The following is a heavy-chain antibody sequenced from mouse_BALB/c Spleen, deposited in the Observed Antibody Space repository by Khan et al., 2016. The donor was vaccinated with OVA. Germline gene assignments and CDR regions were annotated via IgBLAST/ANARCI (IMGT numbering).Heavy chain of an antibody. J-gene: IGHJ3*01. D-gene: IGHD1-1*02. CDR2: ISTYYGDA. CDR1: GYTFTDYA. Sequence: QVQLQQSGAELVRPGVSVKSSCKGSGYTFTDYAMHWVKQSHAKSLEWSGVISTYYGDASYNQKFKGKATMTVDKSSSTAYMERARLKAEASAVYYCVRGGGSSRFAYCGPGTLVTVSA. V-gene: IGHV1S137*01. CDR3: VRGGGSSRFAY.